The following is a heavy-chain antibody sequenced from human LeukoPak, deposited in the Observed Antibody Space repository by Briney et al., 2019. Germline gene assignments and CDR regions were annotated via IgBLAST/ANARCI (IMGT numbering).Heavy chain of an antibody. Sequence: GGPLRLSCAASGFTVSSNYMSWVRQAPGKGLEWVSVIYSGGSTYYADSVKGRFTISRDNSKNTLYLQMNSLRAEDTAVYYCSIQLWLFWGQGTLVTVSS. V-gene: IGHV3-66*04. CDR2: IYSGGST. CDR3: SIQLWLF. D-gene: IGHD5-18*01. J-gene: IGHJ4*02. CDR1: GFTVSSNY.